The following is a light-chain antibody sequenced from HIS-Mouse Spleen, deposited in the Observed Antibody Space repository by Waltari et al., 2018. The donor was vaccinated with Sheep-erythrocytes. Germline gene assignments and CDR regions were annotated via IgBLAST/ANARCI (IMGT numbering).Light chain of an antibody. CDR2: DAS. Sequence: AIQLTQSPSSLSASVGDRVTITCRASQGISSALAWYQQKPGKTPKLLIYDASSLESGVPSRFSGSGSGTDFNLTISSLQPEDFATYYCQQFNSHPMYTFGQGTKLEIK. CDR1: QGISSA. J-gene: IGKJ2*01. CDR3: QQFNSHPMYT. V-gene: IGKV1-13*02.